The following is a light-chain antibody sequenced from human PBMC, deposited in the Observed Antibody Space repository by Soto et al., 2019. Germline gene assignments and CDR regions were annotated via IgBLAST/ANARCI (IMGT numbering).Light chain of an antibody. CDR3: QHRNNRPFS. V-gene: IGKV3-11*01. Sequence: DIFLTQSPSTPSLSPWEVATLPCRASQSVNNYLAWYQQRPGQAPRLLIYDASNRATGIPARFSGSGSGTDFTLTISSLEPEDFAVYYCQHRNNRPFSFGPGTKVDIK. J-gene: IGKJ3*01. CDR1: QSVNNY. CDR2: DAS.